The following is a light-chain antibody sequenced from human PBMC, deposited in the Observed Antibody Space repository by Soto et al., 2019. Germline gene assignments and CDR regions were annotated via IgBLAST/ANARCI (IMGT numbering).Light chain of an antibody. CDR3: QQYSSYWT. Sequence: DIQMTQSPSTLSASVGDRVTITCRASQSISSWLAWYQQKPGKAPKLLIYDTSSLESGVPSRFRGSGSGTEFTLTISSLQPDDFAIYYCQQYSSYWTFGQGTKVDIK. CDR2: DTS. V-gene: IGKV1-5*01. J-gene: IGKJ1*01. CDR1: QSISSW.